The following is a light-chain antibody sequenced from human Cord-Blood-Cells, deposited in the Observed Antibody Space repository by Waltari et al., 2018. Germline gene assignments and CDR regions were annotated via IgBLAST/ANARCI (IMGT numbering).Light chain of an antibody. J-gene: IGKJ3*01. Sequence: IQMTQSPSSLSASVGDRVTITCQASQDISNYLNWYQQKPGKAPKLLIYDASNLETGVPSRFSGSRSGTDFTFTISSLQPEDIATYYCQQYDNLPSLTFGPGTKVDIK. CDR2: DAS. CDR1: QDISNY. CDR3: QQYDNLPSLT. V-gene: IGKV1-33*01.